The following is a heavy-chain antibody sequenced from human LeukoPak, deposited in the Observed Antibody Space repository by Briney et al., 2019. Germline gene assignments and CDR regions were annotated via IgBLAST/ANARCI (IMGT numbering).Heavy chain of an antibody. CDR2: IYYSGST. V-gene: IGHV4-59*08. CDR1: GGSINSYY. D-gene: IGHD5-12*01. J-gene: IGHJ4*02. CDR3: ARHEGAATGCFDY. Sequence: SETLSLTCTVSGGSINSYYWSWIRQPPGKGLEWIGYIYYSGSTNYNPSLKSRVTISVDTSKNQFSLKLSSVTAADTAVYYCARHEGAATGCFDYWGQGTLVTVSS.